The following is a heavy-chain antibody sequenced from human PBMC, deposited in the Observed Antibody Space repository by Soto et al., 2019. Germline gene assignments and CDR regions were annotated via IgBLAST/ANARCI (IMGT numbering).Heavy chain of an antibody. Sequence: QVQLVQSGAEVKKPGASVKVSCKASGYTFTSYDINWVRQATGQGLEWMGWMNPNSGNTGYAQKFQGRVTMTRNTSISTAYMKLSSLRSEDTAVYYCARGRPEALGLVIDLWGRGTLVTVSS. CDR1: GYTFTSYD. CDR2: MNPNSGNT. CDR3: ARGRPEALGLVIDL. V-gene: IGHV1-8*01. J-gene: IGHJ2*01. D-gene: IGHD2-8*02.